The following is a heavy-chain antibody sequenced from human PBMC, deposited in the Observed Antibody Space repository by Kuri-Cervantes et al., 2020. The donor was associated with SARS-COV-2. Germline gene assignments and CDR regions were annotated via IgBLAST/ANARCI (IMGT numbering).Heavy chain of an antibody. CDR2: IFHDGST. CDR1: GGAINTYNW. Sequence: GSLRLSCVVSGGAINTYNWWTWVRQPPGKGLHWIGEIFHDGSTKFNPSLSLEVRVTMSLDKSKNQFSLNLTSVTAADTAVYYCARESTYTFDIWGQGTLVTVSS. CDR3: ARESTYTFDI. J-gene: IGHJ3*02. D-gene: IGHD2-2*02. V-gene: IGHV4-4*02.